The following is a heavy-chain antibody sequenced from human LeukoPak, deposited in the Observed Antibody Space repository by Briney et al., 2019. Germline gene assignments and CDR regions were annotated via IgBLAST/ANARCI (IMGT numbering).Heavy chain of an antibody. D-gene: IGHD2-2*01. V-gene: IGHV3-30*03. CDR3: ARDQMRPYQYYMDV. Sequence: GGSLRLSCAASGFTFSSYGMHWVRQAPGKGLEWVALISYDGSNKYYADSVKGRFTIYRDNSKNTLYLQMNSLRAEDTAMYYCARDQMRPYQYYMDVWGKGTTVTVSS. CDR2: ISYDGSNK. CDR1: GFTFSSYG. J-gene: IGHJ6*03.